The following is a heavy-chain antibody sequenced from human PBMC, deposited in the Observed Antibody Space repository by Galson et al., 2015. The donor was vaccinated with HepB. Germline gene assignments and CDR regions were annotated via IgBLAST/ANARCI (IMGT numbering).Heavy chain of an antibody. Sequence: WLGWINANTGNSTYAQGFRGRFVFSLDTSVTTAYLAISSLKTEDTAIYYCARHVTSVIGVFRADDAFDMWGQGTAVTVSA. CDR3: ARHVTSVIGVFRADDAFDM. J-gene: IGHJ3*02. V-gene: IGHV7-4-1*02. D-gene: IGHD2-21*01. CDR2: INANTGNS.